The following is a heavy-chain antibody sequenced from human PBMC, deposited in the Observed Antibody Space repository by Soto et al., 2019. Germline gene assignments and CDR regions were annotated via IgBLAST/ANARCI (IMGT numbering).Heavy chain of an antibody. Sequence: GGSLRLSCAASGFTFSSYSMNWVRQAPGKGLEWVSSISSSSSYIYYADSVKGRFTISRDNAKNSLYLQMNSLRAEDTAVYYCARDLTAAIYYYYGMDVWGQGTTVTVSS. CDR2: ISSSSSYI. V-gene: IGHV3-21*01. J-gene: IGHJ6*02. CDR1: GFTFSSYS. CDR3: ARDLTAAIYYYYGMDV. D-gene: IGHD6-25*01.